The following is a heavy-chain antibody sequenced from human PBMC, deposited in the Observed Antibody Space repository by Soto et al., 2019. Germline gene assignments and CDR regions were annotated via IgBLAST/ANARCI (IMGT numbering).Heavy chain of an antibody. Sequence: EVRLVESGGGLVQPGGSLRLSCEASGFTLTSYEMNWVRQAPGKGLEWVSYISSGGQTIYYADSVKGRFTISRDNAKNAVYLQMNSLRGEDAALYYCARERLSSDFWSGYAFGMDVWGQGTTVTVSS. CDR1: GFTLTSYE. D-gene: IGHD3-3*01. V-gene: IGHV3-48*03. J-gene: IGHJ6*02. CDR2: ISSGGQTI. CDR3: ARERLSSDFWSGYAFGMDV.